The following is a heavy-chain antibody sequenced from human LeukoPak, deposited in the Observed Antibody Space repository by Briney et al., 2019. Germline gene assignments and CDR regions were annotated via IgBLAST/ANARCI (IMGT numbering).Heavy chain of an antibody. CDR3: ATYAFDI. Sequence: SQTLSLTCAISGDSVSSNSAAWNWIRQSPSRGLEWLGRTYYRSKWYNGYAPSVKSRITINPDTSKNEFSLQLNSVTPEDTALYYCATYAFDIWGQGTMVTVSS. J-gene: IGHJ3*02. D-gene: IGHD2/OR15-2a*01. V-gene: IGHV6-1*01. CDR1: GDSVSSNSAA. CDR2: TYYRSKWYN.